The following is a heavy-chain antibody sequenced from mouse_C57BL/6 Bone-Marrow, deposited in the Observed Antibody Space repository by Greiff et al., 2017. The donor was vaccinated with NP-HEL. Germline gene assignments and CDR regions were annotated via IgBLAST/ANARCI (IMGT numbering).Heavy chain of an antibody. CDR3: ARGSSYAMDY. D-gene: IGHD1-1*01. CDR2: IYPRSGNN. V-gene: IGHV1-81*01. J-gene: IGHJ4*01. Sequence: VQLQQSGAELARPGASVKISCKASGYTFTSYGISWVKQRTGQGLEWIGEIYPRSGNNYYNEKFKGKATLTADKSSSTAYMELRSLTSEDSAVYFCARGSSYAMDYWGEGTSVTVSS. CDR1: GYTFTSYG.